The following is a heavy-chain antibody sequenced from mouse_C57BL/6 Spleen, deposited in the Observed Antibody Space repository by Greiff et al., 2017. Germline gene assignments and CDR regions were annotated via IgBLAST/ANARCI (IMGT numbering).Heavy chain of an antibody. V-gene: IGHV14-3*01. CDR1: GFNIKNTY. J-gene: IGHJ2*01. D-gene: IGHD2-2*01. CDR3: ARYAYDGCY. CDR2: IDPANGNT. Sequence: EVQLQQSVAELVRPGASVKLSCTASGFNIKNTYMDWVKQRPEQGLEWIGRIDPANGNTKYAPKFQGKATITADTSSNTAYLQLSSLTSEDTAIYYCARYAYDGCYWGQGTTLTVSS.